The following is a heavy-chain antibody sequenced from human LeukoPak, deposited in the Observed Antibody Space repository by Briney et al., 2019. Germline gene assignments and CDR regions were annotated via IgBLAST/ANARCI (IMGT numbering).Heavy chain of an antibody. CDR1: GYTLTELS. J-gene: IGHJ5*02. CDR3: ATLSPRYCSSTSCYRVGWFDP. Sequence: ASVKVSCKVSGYTLTELSMHWVRQAPGKGLEWMGGFDPEDGETIYAQKFQGRVTMTEDTSTDTAYMELSSLRSEDTAVYYCATLSPRYCSSTSCYRVGWFDPWGQGTLATVSS. D-gene: IGHD2-2*01. V-gene: IGHV1-24*01. CDR2: FDPEDGET.